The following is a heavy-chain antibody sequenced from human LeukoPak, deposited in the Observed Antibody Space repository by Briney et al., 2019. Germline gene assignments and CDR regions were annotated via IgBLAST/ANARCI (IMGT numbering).Heavy chain of an antibody. CDR1: GGSISSSNW. CDR3: ARMGSSWYDYYYYYMDV. CDR2: IYHSGST. V-gene: IGHV4-4*02. Sequence: PSETLSLTCAVSGGSISSSNWWSWVRQPPGKGLEWIGEIYHSGSTNYNPSLKSRVTISVDKSKNQFSLKLSSVTAADTAVYYCARMGSSWYDYYYYYMDVWGKGTTVTVSS. J-gene: IGHJ6*03. D-gene: IGHD6-13*01.